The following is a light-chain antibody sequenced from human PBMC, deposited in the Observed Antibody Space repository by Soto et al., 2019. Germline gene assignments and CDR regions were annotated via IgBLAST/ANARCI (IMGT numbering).Light chain of an antibody. CDR3: QQYGNSPRT. CDR2: DAS. Sequence: EIVLTQSPGTLSLSPGERATLSCRASQSVRNSLLAWYQQKPGQPPRLLIYDASTRATATPERFSGSGSGTDFTLTISRLEPEDFAVYYCQQYGNSPRTFGQGTKVDIK. V-gene: IGKV3-20*01. J-gene: IGKJ1*01. CDR1: QSVRNSL.